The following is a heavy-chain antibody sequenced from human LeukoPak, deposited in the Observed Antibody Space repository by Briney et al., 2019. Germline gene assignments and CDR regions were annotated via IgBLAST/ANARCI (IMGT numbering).Heavy chain of an antibody. J-gene: IGHJ4*02. CDR1: GGSISSSSYY. V-gene: IGHV4-39*07. CDR2: IYYSGST. CDR3: ARGVGLRYRGY. Sequence: SETLSLTCSVSGGSISSSSYYWGWIRQPPGKGLEWIATIYYSGSTYYNPSLRSRVTISSDTSKNQFSLTLSSVIAADTAVYYCARGVGLRYRGYWGQGILVTVSS. D-gene: IGHD3-9*01.